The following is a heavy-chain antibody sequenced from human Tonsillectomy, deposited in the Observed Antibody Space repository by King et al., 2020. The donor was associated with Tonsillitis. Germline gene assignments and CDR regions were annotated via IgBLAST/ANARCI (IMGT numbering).Heavy chain of an antibody. D-gene: IGHD4-17*01. Sequence: QVQLVESGGGVVQPGRSLRLSCAASGFIFSTYGMHWVRQAPGKGLEWVAVISYDGSNKFYVDSVKGRFTISRDNSKNTLYLQMNSLRAEDTAVYYCARVVGDGDSQGVNWFDPWGQGTLVTVSS. CDR2: ISYDGSNK. CDR1: GFIFSTYG. CDR3: ARVVGDGDSQGVNWFDP. J-gene: IGHJ5*02. V-gene: IGHV3-33*05.